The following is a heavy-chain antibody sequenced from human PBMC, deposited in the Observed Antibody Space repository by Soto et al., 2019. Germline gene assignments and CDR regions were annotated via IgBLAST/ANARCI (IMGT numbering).Heavy chain of an antibody. V-gene: IGHV1-69*08. CDR3: ARDGYNYGFDY. D-gene: IGHD5-12*01. Sequence: QVQLVQSGAEVTKPGSSVKVSCQASGGTCSSYTISWVRQAPGQGLVWMGRIIPILGIANSAQKFQGRVTITADKSTSTAYMELSSLRSEDTAVYYCARDGYNYGFDYWGQGTLVTVSS. CDR1: GGTCSSYT. J-gene: IGHJ4*02. CDR2: IIPILGIA.